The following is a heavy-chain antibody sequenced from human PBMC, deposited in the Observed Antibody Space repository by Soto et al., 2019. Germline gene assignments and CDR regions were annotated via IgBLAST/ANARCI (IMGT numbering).Heavy chain of an antibody. Sequence: GWSERLCGAEARIIFISYGLHWDRQAPGKGLEWVAVIWYDGSNNYYADSVKGRFTISRDNSKNTLYLQMNSLRAEDTAVYYCARRQIPPPTRGAANARGGMDVWGQGTTVTVSS. CDR2: IWYDGSNN. D-gene: IGHD6-13*01. CDR3: ARRQIPPPTRGAANARGGMDV. V-gene: IGHV3-33*01. J-gene: IGHJ6*02. CDR1: RIIFISYG.